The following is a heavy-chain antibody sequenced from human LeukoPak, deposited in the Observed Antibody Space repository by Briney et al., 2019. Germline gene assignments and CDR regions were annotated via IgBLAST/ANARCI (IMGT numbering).Heavy chain of an antibody. CDR3: ATFGGWQLVSWSY. CDR2: FDYEDGET. J-gene: IGHJ4*02. V-gene: IGHV1-24*01. CDR1: GYTLTELS. D-gene: IGHD6-6*01. Sequence: ASVKVSCKVSGYTLTELSMHWVRPAPGKGREWMGGFDYEDGETLYAQKFQGRVTMTEDTSTDTAYMELSSLRSEDTAVYYCATFGGWQLVSWSYWGQGTLVTVSS.